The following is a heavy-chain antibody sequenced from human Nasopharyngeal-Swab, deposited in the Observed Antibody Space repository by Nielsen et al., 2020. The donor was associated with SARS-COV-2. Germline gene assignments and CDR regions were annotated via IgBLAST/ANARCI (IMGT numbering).Heavy chain of an antibody. J-gene: IGHJ4*02. CDR2: INAGNGNT. D-gene: IGHD2-2*02. CDR3: ARAIVVLPAAIEYYFDY. CDR1: AYTFTSYA. V-gene: IGHV1-3*01. Sequence: ASAKLSCKASAYTFTSYAMHWVRQAPGQRLEWMDWINAGNGNTKYSQKFQGRVTITRDTSASTAYMELSSLRSEDTAVYYCARAIVVLPAAIEYYFDYWGQGTLVTVSS.